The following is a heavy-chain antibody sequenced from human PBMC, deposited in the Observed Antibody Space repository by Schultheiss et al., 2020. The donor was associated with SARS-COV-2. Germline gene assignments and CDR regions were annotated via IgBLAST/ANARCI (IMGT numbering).Heavy chain of an antibody. V-gene: IGHV3-21*01. CDR1: GFTFGSYN. Sequence: GGSLRLSCAASGFTFGSYNMHWVRQAPGKGLEFVASIRSSGRDIYYADSMQGRFTVSRDNANNSLYLQMHSLRAEDTAVYYCARQYCSGGSCYTPLSYWGQGTLVTVSS. CDR2: IRSSGRDI. J-gene: IGHJ4*02. CDR3: ARQYCSGGSCYTPLSY. D-gene: IGHD2-15*01.